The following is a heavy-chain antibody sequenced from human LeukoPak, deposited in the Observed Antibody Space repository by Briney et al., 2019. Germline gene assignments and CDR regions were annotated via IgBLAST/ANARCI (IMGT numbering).Heavy chain of an antibody. D-gene: IGHD5-12*01. CDR3: ARDGQYSGYEGWFDP. Sequence: SGGSLRLSCAASGFTFSSYWMSWVRQAPGKGLEWVANIKQDGSEKYYVDSVKGRFTISRDNAKNSLYLQMNSLRAEDTAVYYCARDGQYSGYEGWFDPWGQGTLVTVSS. CDR1: GFTFSSYW. J-gene: IGHJ5*02. CDR2: IKQDGSEK. V-gene: IGHV3-7*01.